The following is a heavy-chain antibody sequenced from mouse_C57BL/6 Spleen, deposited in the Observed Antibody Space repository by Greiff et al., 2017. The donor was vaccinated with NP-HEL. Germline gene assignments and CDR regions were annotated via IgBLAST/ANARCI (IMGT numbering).Heavy chain of an antibody. CDR3: ARGITTVVATKYFDV. V-gene: IGHV1-52*01. Sequence: PVSLLFPPVSSVTLSFTSSGYTFPCSLLPLVLPMPLPVLDCIGNIDPSDIETPYNQKFKYKATLTVDKSSSTAYMQLSSLTSEDSAVYYCARGITTVVATKYFDVWGTGTTVTVSS. J-gene: IGHJ1*03. D-gene: IGHD1-1*01. CDR2: IDPSDIET. CDR1: GYTFPCSL.